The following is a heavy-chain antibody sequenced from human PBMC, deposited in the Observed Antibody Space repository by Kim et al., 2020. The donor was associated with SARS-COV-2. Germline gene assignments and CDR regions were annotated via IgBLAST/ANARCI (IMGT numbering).Heavy chain of an antibody. CDR3: ARAVSSAWTLRDWFDP. D-gene: IGHD3-22*01. J-gene: IGHJ5*02. CDR1: GGSISSSNW. Sequence: LRETLSLTCAVSGGSISSSNWWSWVRQPPGKGLEWIGEISPSGTTEYNPSLKRRVTISIDKSKKQFSLGLNSVTAADTAVYYCARAVSSAWTLRDWFDPWGQGTLVTVSS. CDR2: ISPSGTT. V-gene: IGHV4-4*02.